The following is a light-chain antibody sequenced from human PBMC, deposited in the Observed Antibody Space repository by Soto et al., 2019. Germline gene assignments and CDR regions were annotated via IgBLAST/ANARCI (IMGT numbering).Light chain of an antibody. CDR3: QQSNMNFMYT. V-gene: IGKV1-39*01. Sequence: DIQMTQSPSSLSASVGDRVTITCRASQSISTYLNWYQHKPGKAPKLLIYGAYSLQSGVPSRFSGSGSGTDFTLTISSLQPEDFATYYCQQSNMNFMYTFGQGTKLEIK. J-gene: IGKJ2*01. CDR1: QSISTY. CDR2: GAY.